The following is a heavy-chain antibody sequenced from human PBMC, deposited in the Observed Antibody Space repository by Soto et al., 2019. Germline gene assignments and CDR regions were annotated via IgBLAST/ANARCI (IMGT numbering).Heavy chain of an antibody. CDR1: GFTFSSYG. D-gene: IGHD3-16*01. V-gene: IGHV3-33*01. Sequence: GGSLRLSCAASGFTFSSYGMHWVRQAPGKGLELVAVIWYDGSNKYYADSVKGRFTISRDNSKNTLYLQMNSLRAEDTAVHYCAREVELGENRPYNWVDPWGQGTLVTVSS. CDR2: IWYDGSNK. J-gene: IGHJ5*02. CDR3: AREVELGENRPYNWVDP.